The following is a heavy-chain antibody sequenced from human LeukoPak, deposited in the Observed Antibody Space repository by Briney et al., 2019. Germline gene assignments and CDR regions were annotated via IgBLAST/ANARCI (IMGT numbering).Heavy chain of an antibody. D-gene: IGHD3-22*01. Sequence: PGGSLRLSCAASGFTFSSYSMNWVRQAPGKGLEWVSSISSSSSYIYYADSVKGRFTISRDNAKNSLYLQMNSLRAEDTAVYYCAKCSYYDSSAVDYWGQGTLVTVSS. J-gene: IGHJ4*02. V-gene: IGHV3-21*04. CDR1: GFTFSSYS. CDR2: ISSSSSYI. CDR3: AKCSYYDSSAVDY.